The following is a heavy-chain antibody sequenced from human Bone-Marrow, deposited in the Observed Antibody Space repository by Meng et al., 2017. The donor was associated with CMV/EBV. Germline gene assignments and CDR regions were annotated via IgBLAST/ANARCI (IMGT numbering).Heavy chain of an antibody. D-gene: IGHD6-19*01. J-gene: IGHJ4*02. CDR2: IIPIFGTA. CDR3: ARARAVAGNWDY. CDR1: GGTFSSYA. V-gene: IGHV1-69*05. Sequence: SVMVFFKASGGTFSSYAISWVRQAPGQGLEWMGGIIPIFGTANYAQKFQGRVTITTDESTSTAYMELSSLRSEDTAVYYCARARAVAGNWDYWGQGTLVTVSS.